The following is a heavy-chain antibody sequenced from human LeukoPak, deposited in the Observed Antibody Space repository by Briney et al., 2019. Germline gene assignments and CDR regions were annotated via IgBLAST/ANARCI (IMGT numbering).Heavy chain of an antibody. CDR3: GRDKGDYDTSGSLFVF. V-gene: IGHV3-64D*06. CDR1: GFTFNRFY. Sequence: GGSLRLSCSASGFTFNRFYLHWVRQAPGKGLEFVSHISSNGATTYYADSVKGRFTISRDNSKNTLYLQMSSLRADDTAVYYCGRDKGDYDTSGSLFVFGGQGPLVTGSS. J-gene: IGHJ4*02. CDR2: ISSNGATT. D-gene: IGHD3-22*01.